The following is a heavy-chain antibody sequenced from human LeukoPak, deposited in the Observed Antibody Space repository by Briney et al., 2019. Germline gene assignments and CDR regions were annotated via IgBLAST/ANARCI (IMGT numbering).Heavy chain of an antibody. CDR2: INPNSGGT. J-gene: IGHJ4*02. CDR1: VYTFTAYN. V-gene: IGHV1-2*02. D-gene: IGHD7-27*01. Sequence: GASVTVSFKASVYTFTAYNMDWVRQAPGQGLERMGWINPNSGGTNYAQKFQGRVTMTRDTTVSTAYMELSRLRSDDTAVYYCAPQLGRLTDYWGQGTLVTVSS. CDR3: APQLGRLTDY.